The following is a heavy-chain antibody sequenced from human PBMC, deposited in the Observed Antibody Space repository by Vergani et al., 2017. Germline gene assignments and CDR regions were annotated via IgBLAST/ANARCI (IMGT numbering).Heavy chain of an antibody. V-gene: IGHV4-34*01. CDR1: GGSFSGYY. CDR3: ANSLGLGGDDI. D-gene: IGHD3-16*01. CDR2: INHSGST. Sequence: QVQLQQWGAGLLKPSENLSLTCAVYGGSFSGYYWSWIRQPPGKGLEWIGEINHSGSTNSNPSLKSRVTISVDTSKNQFSLKLSSVTAADTAVYYCANSLGLGGDDIWGQGTMVTVSS. J-gene: IGHJ3*02.